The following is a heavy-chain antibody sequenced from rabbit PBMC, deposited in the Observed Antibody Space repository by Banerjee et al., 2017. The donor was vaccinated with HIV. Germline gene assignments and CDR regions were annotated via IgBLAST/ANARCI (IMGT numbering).Heavy chain of an antibody. CDR1: GIDFSSSFW. CDR3: ARGYASVDL. D-gene: IGHD1-1*01. Sequence: QEQLVESGGGLVTLGGSLKLSCKASGIDFSSSFWISWVRQAPGKGLEWIACIYPPAGAADYASWVNGRFTISSHNAQNTLYLQLNSLTAADTATYFCARGYASVDLWGPGTLVTVS. J-gene: IGHJ6*01. CDR2: IYPPAGAA. V-gene: IGHV1S43*01.